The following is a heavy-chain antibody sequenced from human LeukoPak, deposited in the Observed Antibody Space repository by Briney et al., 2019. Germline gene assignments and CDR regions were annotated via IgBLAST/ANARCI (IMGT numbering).Heavy chain of an antibody. CDR1: GGSVSSSSYY. J-gene: IGHJ4*02. CDR3: ARGPPYIVVVTAIGFFDY. Sequence: PSETLSLTCTVSGGSVSSSSYYWGWIRQPPGKGLEWIGSIYYSGNTYYNPSLKSRVTISIDTSKNQFSLKLSSVTAADTAVYYCARGPPYIVVVTAIGFFDYWGQGTLVTVSS. V-gene: IGHV4-39*01. D-gene: IGHD2-21*02. CDR2: IYYSGNT.